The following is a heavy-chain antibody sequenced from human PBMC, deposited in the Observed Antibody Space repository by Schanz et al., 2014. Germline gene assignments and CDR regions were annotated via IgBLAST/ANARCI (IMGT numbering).Heavy chain of an antibody. J-gene: IGHJ4*02. V-gene: IGHV3-74*02. Sequence: VQLVESGGGVVQPGGSLRLACAASGFTFSTYWMHWVRQAPGKGLVWVSHINSDGTTTTYADSVKGRFTISRDNAENTLYLQMNSLRVEDTAVYYCAMGGYQLHHWGQGTLVTVSA. D-gene: IGHD1-7*01. CDR1: GFTFSTYW. CDR2: INSDGTTT. CDR3: AMGGYQLHH.